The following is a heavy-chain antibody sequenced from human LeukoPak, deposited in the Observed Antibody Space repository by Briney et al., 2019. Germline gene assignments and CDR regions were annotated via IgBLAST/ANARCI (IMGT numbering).Heavy chain of an antibody. CDR2: INHSGST. Sequence: PSETLSPTCAVFVGSFSVYYWGGFRHPPEKGREGIGEINHSGSTNYNPSLKSRVTISVDTSKNQFCLKLSSVTAADTAVYYCARSYSYGHRWFDPWGQGTLVTVSS. CDR3: ARSYSYGHRWFDP. CDR1: VGSFSVYY. V-gene: IGHV4-34*01. J-gene: IGHJ5*02. D-gene: IGHD5-18*01.